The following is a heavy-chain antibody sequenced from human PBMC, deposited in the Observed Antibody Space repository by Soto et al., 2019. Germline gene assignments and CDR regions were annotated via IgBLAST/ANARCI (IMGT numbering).Heavy chain of an antibody. V-gene: IGHV1-69*12. CDR1: GGTFSTSA. Sequence: QVQLVQSGAEVKKPGSSVKVSCKASGGTFSTSAISWVRQAPGPGLEWVGGIMPVFATPDYAQKFQGRVTTTADESTTTAYLELTSLTTDYTAVYYCTRDKDLQQLGGNYYYILDVWGQGTAITVSS. J-gene: IGHJ6*02. CDR3: TRDKDLQQLGGNYYYILDV. CDR2: IMPVFATP. D-gene: IGHD3-3*02.